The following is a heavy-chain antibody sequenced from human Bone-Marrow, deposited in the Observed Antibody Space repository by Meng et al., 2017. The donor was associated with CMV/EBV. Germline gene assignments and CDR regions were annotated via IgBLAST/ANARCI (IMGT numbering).Heavy chain of an antibody. CDR3: ARERYSGYDLILFYYYGMDV. V-gene: IGHV3-23*01. CDR2: ISGRGGST. CDR1: GFTFSSYA. Sequence: GGSLRLSCAASGFTFSSYAMSWVRQAPGRGLEWVSAISGRGGSTYYADSVKGRFTISRDNAKNSLYLQMNSLRAEDTAVYYCARERYSGYDLILFYYYGMDVWGQGTTVTVSS. J-gene: IGHJ6*02. D-gene: IGHD5-12*01.